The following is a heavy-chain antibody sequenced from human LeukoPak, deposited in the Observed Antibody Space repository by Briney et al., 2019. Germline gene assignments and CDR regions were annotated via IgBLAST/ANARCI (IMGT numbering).Heavy chain of an antibody. D-gene: IGHD1-1*01. J-gene: IGHJ3*02. Sequence: PGGSLRLSCAASGFTFDDYAMHWVRQAPGKGLEWVSGISWNSGSIGYADSVKGRFTISRDNAKNSLYLQMNSLRAEDTALYYCAKDTTPVHFRGAFDIWGQGTMVTVSS. V-gene: IGHV3-9*01. CDR3: AKDTTPVHFRGAFDI. CDR1: GFTFDDYA. CDR2: ISWNSGSI.